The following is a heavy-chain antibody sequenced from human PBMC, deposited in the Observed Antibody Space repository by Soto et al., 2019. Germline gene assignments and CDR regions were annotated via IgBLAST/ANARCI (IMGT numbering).Heavy chain of an antibody. D-gene: IGHD1-26*01. CDR2: INAGNGNT. CDR1: GYTFTSYA. J-gene: IGHJ4*02. CDR3: ARTLVGATPADY. Sequence: QVQLVQSGAEVKKPGASVKVSCKASGYTFTSYAMHWVRQAPGQRLEWMGWINAGNGNTKYSQKFQGRVTITRDTSASTAYMELSSMRSEDTAVYYCARTLVGATPADYWGQGTLVTVSS. V-gene: IGHV1-3*01.